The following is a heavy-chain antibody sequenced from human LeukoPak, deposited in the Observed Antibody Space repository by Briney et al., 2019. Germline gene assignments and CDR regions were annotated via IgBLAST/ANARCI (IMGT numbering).Heavy chain of an antibody. J-gene: IGHJ4*02. CDR1: GGSISSYY. D-gene: IGHD4-17*01. CDR3: ARQKTTANHYYFDY. CDR2: IYYSGST. Sequence: SETLSLTCTVSGGSISSYYWSWIRQPAGKGLAWIGYIYYSGSTNYNPSLKSRVTISVDTSKNQFSLKLSSVTAADTAVYYCARQKTTANHYYFDYWGQGTLVTVSS. V-gene: IGHV4-59*01.